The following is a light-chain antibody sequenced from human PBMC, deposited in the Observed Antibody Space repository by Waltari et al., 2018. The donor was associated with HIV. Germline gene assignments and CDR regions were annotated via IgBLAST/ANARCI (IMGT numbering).Light chain of an antibody. V-gene: IGLV3-19*01. CDR3: YSRDRAGGRWG. Sequence: SSDLTQDPTVSVALGQTVRITCQGDTLTYYFASWYQQKPGQAPLLRFYGEKSRPSGMPDRLPGCNSGNTALWTSIGVRAGDVGDFCVYSRDRAGGRWGFGGGTHLTVL. J-gene: IGLJ3*02. CDR2: GEK. CDR1: TLTYYF.